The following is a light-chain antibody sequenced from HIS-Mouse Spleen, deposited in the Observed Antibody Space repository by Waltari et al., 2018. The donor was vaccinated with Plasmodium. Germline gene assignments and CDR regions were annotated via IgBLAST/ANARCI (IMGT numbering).Light chain of an antibody. CDR2: YAS. J-gene: IGLJ2*01. V-gene: IGLV2-14*03. Sequence: QSALTQPASVSGSPGQSITISCTGTSSDVGGYNYVSWYQQHPGKAPKLIIYYASNRPSGVSNRFSGSKSGNTASLTISGLQAEDEADYYCSSYTSSSTLVFGGGTKLTVL. CDR1: SSDVGGYNY. CDR3: SSYTSSSTLV.